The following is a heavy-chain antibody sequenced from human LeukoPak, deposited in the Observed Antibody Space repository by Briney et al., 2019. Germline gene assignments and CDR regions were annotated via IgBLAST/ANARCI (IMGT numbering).Heavy chain of an antibody. Sequence: SETLSLTCTVSGISICDYYWSWIRQPPGKELEWIGYFYYSGSTNYNPSLKSRVTITGDTSKNQFSLKLNSVTAADTAVYYCARVRLPRGFDPWGQGTLVTVSS. D-gene: IGHD2-21*01. CDR1: GISICDYY. J-gene: IGHJ5*02. V-gene: IGHV4-59*01. CDR2: FYYSGST. CDR3: ARVRLPRGFDP.